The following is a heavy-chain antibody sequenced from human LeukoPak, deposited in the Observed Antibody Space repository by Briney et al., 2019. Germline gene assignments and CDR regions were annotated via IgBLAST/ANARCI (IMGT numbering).Heavy chain of an antibody. Sequence: GGSLRVSCAASGFTFSNYWMSWVRQAPGKGLEWVANIKQDGGEKYYVDSVKGRFTISRDNAKNTLFMEMNSLRVEDTAVYYCARESSGGLDYWGQGTLVTVSS. V-gene: IGHV3-7*01. J-gene: IGHJ4*02. CDR3: ARESSGGLDY. D-gene: IGHD2-15*01. CDR1: GFTFSNYW. CDR2: IKQDGGEK.